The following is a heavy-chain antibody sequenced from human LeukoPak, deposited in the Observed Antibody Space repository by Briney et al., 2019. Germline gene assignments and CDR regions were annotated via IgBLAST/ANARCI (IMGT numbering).Heavy chain of an antibody. CDR1: GFSITNGYY. Sequence: SETLSLTCTVSGFSITNGYYWDWIRQPPGKGLEWIGYIFHNGDTNYSPSLRSRLTLSVDTSKNQFSLRLTSVTAADTAVYYCARGRYSRGTFDIWGLGTLVTVSS. J-gene: IGHJ4*02. D-gene: IGHD3-9*01. V-gene: IGHV4-38-2*02. CDR2: IFHNGDT. CDR3: ARGRYSRGTFDI.